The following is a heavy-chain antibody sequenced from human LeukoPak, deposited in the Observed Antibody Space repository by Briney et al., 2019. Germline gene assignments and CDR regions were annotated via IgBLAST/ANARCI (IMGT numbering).Heavy chain of an antibody. CDR2: IYPGDSDT. CDR1: GYNFASYW. Sequence: GESLQISCKGSGYNFASYWIGWVRQMPGKGLEWMGIIYPGDSDTRYNPSFQGQVTISADKSISTAYLQWRSLKASDTAMYYCARHFYYSDLWGQGTLVSVSS. D-gene: IGHD2/OR15-2a*01. J-gene: IGHJ4*02. CDR3: ARHFYYSDL. V-gene: IGHV5-51*01.